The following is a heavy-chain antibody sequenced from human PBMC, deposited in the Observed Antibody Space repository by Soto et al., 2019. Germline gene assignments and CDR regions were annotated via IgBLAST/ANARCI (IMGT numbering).Heavy chain of an antibody. J-gene: IGHJ5*02. CDR2: INESGGT. Sequence: PSGALSRIPRADRGAVSSYHWSWIRQSPGKGVEWICEINESGGTNYSPSLKSRVTISLDTSKNQFSLTLNSVTAADTAVYYCAFHRGSWGSFSYWWFDPWGQGTLVT. CDR1: RGAVSSYH. D-gene: IGHD3-16*01. V-gene: IGHV4-34*01. CDR3: AFHRGSWGSFSYWWFDP.